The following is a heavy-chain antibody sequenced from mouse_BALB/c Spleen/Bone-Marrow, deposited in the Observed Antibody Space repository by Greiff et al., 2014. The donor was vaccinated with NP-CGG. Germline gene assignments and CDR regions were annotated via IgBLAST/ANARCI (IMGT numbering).Heavy chain of an antibody. CDR2: ISVGGSYS. J-gene: IGHJ4*01. D-gene: IGHD2-1*01. CDR3: ARRGYGNHGYYAMDY. CDR1: GFTFNRYV. V-gene: IGHV5-9-2*01. Sequence: EVKLVESGGGLVKPGGSLKLSCAATGFTFNRYVMSWVRQTPEKRLEWVASISVGGSYSYYPDSVKGRFTISRDNAKNSLYLQMSSLRSEDTAMFYCARRGYGNHGYYAMDYWGQGTPVTVSS.